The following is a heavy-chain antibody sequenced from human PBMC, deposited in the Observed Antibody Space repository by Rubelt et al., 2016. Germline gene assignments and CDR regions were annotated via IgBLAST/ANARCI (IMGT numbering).Heavy chain of an antibody. J-gene: IGHJ5*02. CDR3: SRGGSFSWGS. CDR1: GYSISSGYY. CDR2: IHHSGST. Sequence: QVQLQESGPGLVKPSETLSLTCTVSGYSISSGYYWGWIRQPPGKGLEWIGEIHHSGSTNYNPSLKSRVTISVDKSKNLFSLRLSSVTAADTAIYYCSRGGSFSWGSWGQGTLVTVSS. D-gene: IGHD7-27*01. V-gene: IGHV4-38-2*02.